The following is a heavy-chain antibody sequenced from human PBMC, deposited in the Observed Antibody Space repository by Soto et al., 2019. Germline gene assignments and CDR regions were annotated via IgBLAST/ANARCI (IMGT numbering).Heavy chain of an antibody. Sequence: QVKLVESGGGVVQPGGSLRLSCTASGFIFSSDGMHWVRQAPGKGLEWVAVISYDGRVTYYGDSVKGRFIISSDTSKSTVWLQMTGLRLEDTALYYCAKPKGADKPFVSWGQGPLVTGSS. J-gene: IGHJ4*02. CDR2: ISYDGRVT. D-gene: IGHD3-9*01. CDR1: GFIFSSDG. CDR3: AKPKGADKPFVS. V-gene: IGHV3-30*18.